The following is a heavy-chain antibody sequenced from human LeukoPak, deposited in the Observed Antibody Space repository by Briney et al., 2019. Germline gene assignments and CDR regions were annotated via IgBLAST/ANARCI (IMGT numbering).Heavy chain of an antibody. J-gene: IGHJ4*02. CDR1: GFSLSRYW. D-gene: IGHD3-22*01. CDR3: ARVRLYDSSGYYYEHFDY. V-gene: IGHV3-66*01. CDR2: IYSGGST. Sequence: GGSLRLSCAASGFSLSRYWMSWVRQAPGKGLEWVSVIYSGGSTYYADSVKGRFTISRDNSKNTLYLQMNSLRAEDTAVYYCARVRLYDSSGYYYEHFDYWGQGTLVTVSS.